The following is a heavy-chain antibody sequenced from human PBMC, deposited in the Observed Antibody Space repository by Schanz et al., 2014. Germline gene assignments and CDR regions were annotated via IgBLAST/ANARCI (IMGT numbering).Heavy chain of an antibody. J-gene: IGHJ4*02. Sequence: DVHLLESGGGLVQPGGSLRLSCAASEFTFSTDAMSWVRQAPGKGLEWLGRIKSKTDGETTDYAAPVKGRFSISRDDSQSTLYLQMNSLRAEDTAVYYCVRDSFFAFDYWGQGTLVTVSS. CDR3: VRDSFFAFDY. V-gene: IGHV3-15*01. CDR1: EFTFSTDA. CDR2: IKSKTDGETT. D-gene: IGHD3-22*01.